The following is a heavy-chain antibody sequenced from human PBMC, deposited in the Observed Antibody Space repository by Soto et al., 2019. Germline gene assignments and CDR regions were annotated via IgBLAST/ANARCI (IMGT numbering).Heavy chain of an antibody. D-gene: IGHD2-8*02. CDR1: GYSFTSYW. Sequence: GESLKISCKGSGYSFTSYWIGWVRQMPGKGLEWMGFIYPGDSDTRYSPSFQGQVTISADKSISTAYLQWSSLKAPDTAMYYCAKTTHPDPPDSSGGYYYYGMDVWGQGTTVTVSS. V-gene: IGHV5-51*01. CDR2: IYPGDSDT. CDR3: AKTTHPDPPDSSGGYYYYGMDV. J-gene: IGHJ6*02.